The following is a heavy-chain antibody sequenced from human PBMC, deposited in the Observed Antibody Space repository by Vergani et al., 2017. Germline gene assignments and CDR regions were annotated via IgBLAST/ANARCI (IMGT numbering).Heavy chain of an antibody. Sequence: QVQLVQSGAEVKKPGASVKVSCKASGYTFTSYYMHGVQQAPGQGLEWMGIINPSGGSPRYAQKSQGRATMTRDTSTSTVYMELSSLRSEDTAVYYCARKAFWGGYDYWGQGTLVTVSS. CDR2: INPSGGSP. V-gene: IGHV1-46*03. J-gene: IGHJ4*02. CDR3: ARKAFWGGYDY. D-gene: IGHD3-3*01. CDR1: GYTFTSYY.